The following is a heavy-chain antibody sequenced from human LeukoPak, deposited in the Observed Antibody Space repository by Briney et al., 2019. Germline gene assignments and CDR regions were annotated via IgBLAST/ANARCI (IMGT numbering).Heavy chain of an antibody. CDR1: GGSISSYY. Sequence: PSETLSLTCTVSGGSISSYYWSWIRQPPGKGLEWIGYIYYSGSTNYNPSLKSRVTMSVDTSKNRFSLKLSSVTAADTAVYYCAGGNYYGSGSYYNVLEYWGQGTLVTVSS. J-gene: IGHJ4*02. CDR2: IYYSGST. CDR3: AGGNYYGSGSYYNVLEY. D-gene: IGHD3-10*01. V-gene: IGHV4-59*08.